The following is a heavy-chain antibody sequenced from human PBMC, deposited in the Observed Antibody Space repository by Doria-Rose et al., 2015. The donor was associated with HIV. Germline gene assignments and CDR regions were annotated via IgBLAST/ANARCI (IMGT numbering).Heavy chain of an antibody. Sequence: QVQLVQSGPVLVKPTETLTRTCTVSGVSLSSPGMGVSWIRQPPGKALEWLGNIFSDDERSYKTSLKSRLTISRGTSKSQVVLTMTDMDPVDTATYYCARIKSSRWYHKYYFDFWGQGTLVIVSA. V-gene: IGHV2-26*01. J-gene: IGHJ4*02. D-gene: IGHD6-13*01. CDR1: GVSLSSPGMG. CDR2: IFSDDER. CDR3: ARIKSSRWYHKYYFDF.